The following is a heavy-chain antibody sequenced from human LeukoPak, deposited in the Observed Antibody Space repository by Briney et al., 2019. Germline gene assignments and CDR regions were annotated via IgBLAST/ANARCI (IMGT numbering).Heavy chain of an antibody. CDR2: IFHGGNT. J-gene: IGHJ3*01. CDR3: ENQGQQFLLGGVAFFALFDF. Sequence: SETLSLTCTVSGDSITSSAFYWGWIRQAPGKGLEWIGNIFHGGNTHYNPSLKSRVSISVDRSKNQVSLNLSSVTAADTALYSWENQGQQFLLGGVAFFALFDFGGKGTMATVSS. CDR1: GDSITSSAFY. D-gene: IGHD3-16*01. V-gene: IGHV4-39*01.